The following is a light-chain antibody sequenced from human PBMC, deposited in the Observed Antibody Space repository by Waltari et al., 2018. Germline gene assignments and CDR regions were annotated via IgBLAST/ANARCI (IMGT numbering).Light chain of an antibody. CDR2: WAS. V-gene: IGKV4-1*01. CDR3: QQYYSSPLT. Sequence: DIVMTQSPDSLAVSLGERATINCKSSQSVLSSSNNKNFLAWFQQKPGQPPKVVIFWASARESGVPDRFSGSGSGTDFTLTISSLQAEDVAVYYCQQYYSSPLTFGGGTKVEIK. CDR1: QSVLSSSNNKNF. J-gene: IGKJ4*01.